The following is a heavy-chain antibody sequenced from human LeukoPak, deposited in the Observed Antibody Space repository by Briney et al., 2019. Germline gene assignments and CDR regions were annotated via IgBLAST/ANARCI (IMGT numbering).Heavy chain of an antibody. CDR1: GGSFSGYY. Sequence: PSETLSLTCAVYGGSFSGYYWSWIRQPPGKGLEWIGEINHSGSTNYNPSLKSRVTISVDTSKNQFSLKLSSVTAADTAVYYCARGRGYYDYVWGSYRPRDAFDIWGQGTMVTVSS. D-gene: IGHD3-16*02. J-gene: IGHJ3*02. V-gene: IGHV4-34*01. CDR3: ARGRGYYDYVWGSYRPRDAFDI. CDR2: INHSGST.